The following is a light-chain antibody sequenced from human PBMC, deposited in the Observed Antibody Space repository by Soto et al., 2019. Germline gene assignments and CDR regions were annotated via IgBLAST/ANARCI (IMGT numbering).Light chain of an antibody. Sequence: DIQMTQSPSSLSASVGDRVTITCRASLAIYNYLAWYQQKPGKVPTLLISAASTLQSGVPSRFSGSGSGTDFALTISSLQPGDVATYYCEKFSAVPTFGGGTKVEI. CDR2: AAS. CDR1: LAIYNY. V-gene: IGKV1-27*01. CDR3: EKFSAVPT. J-gene: IGKJ4*01.